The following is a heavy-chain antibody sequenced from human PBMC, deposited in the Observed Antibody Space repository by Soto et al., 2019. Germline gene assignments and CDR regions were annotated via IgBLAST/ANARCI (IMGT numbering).Heavy chain of an antibody. Sequence: GASVKVSCKASGYTFTSYGISWVRQAPGQGLEWMGWISAYNGNTNYAHKLQGRATMTTDTSTSTAYMELRSLRPDDTAVYYCARDSSGYYYSDYYYGMDVWGQGTTVTV. V-gene: IGHV1-18*01. J-gene: IGHJ6*02. CDR3: ARDSSGYYYSDYYYGMDV. CDR1: GYTFTSYG. CDR2: ISAYNGNT. D-gene: IGHD3-22*01.